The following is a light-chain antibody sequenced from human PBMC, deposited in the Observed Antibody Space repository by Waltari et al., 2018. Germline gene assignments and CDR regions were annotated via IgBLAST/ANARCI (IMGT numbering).Light chain of an antibody. CDR2: ASS. V-gene: IGKV1-27*01. CDR1: RDISNS. Sequence: DIQMTQSPSSLSASVGDRLTITCRASRDISNSLACYQQVAGKVPKLLISASSTLHSGVPSRFSGSGSGSVFTLTINNLQPEDFTTYYCQNYDKVPWTFGPGTRVDVK. CDR3: QNYDKVPWT. J-gene: IGKJ1*01.